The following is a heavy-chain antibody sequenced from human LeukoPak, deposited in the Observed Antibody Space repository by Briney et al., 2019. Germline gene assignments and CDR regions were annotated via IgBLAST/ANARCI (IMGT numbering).Heavy chain of an antibody. J-gene: IGHJ5*02. D-gene: IGHD2/OR15-2a*01. CDR3: TRFYWNGLNFFDP. CDR1: GDSVSSSSTT. Sequence: SQTLSLTCAISGDSVSSSSTTWDWIRQSPSRGLEWLGRTYYRSKWYNDYAVSVKGRISINADTSNNQFSLQLNSVTPEDTAVYYCTRFYWNGLNFFDPWGQGTLVAVSS. CDR2: TYYRSKWYN. V-gene: IGHV6-1*01.